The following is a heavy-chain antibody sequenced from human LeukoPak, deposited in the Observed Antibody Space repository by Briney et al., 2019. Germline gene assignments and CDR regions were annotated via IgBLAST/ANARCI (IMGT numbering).Heavy chain of an antibody. D-gene: IGHD7-27*01. CDR2: INYYGST. J-gene: IGHJ5*02. CDR3: ARVLWDNWFDP. CDR1: TDSISSGDYY. V-gene: IGHV4-30-4*01. Sequence: LTCTVSTDSISSGDYYWSWIRQPPGKGREWIGNINYYGSTYYNPSLESRVTISIDTSKNQFSLKLSSVTAADTAVYFCARVLWDNWFDPWGQGTLVTVSS.